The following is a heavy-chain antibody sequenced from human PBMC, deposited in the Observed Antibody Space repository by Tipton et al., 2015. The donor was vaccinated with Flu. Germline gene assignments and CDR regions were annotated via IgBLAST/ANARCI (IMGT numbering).Heavy chain of an antibody. J-gene: IGHJ4*02. CDR3: IRDRVQGEVILGPTPVGEY. D-gene: IGHD2-15*01. CDR2: ISAYTGDT. V-gene: IGHV1-18*04. CDR1: GYTFSRHI. Sequence: QVQLVQSGGEVKKPGASVKLSCKASGYTFSRHIVTWVRQAPGQGLEWMGWISAYTGDTNYAQKFQGRVTMTTDTSTSTAYMEVRSLRSDDTALYYCIRDRVQGEVILGPTPVGEYWGQGALVTVSS.